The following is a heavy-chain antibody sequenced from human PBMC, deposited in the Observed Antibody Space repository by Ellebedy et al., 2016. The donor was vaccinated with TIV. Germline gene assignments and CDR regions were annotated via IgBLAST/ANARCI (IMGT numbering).Heavy chain of an antibody. CDR2: ITHSGST. J-gene: IGHJ4*02. CDR3: ARGLARDY. CDR1: GFTFSSYA. Sequence: ESLKISCVVSGFTFSSYAMTWIRQPPGKGLEWIGEITHSGSTNYNPSLKSRVTISVDTSKNQFSLNLSSVTAADTAVYYCARGLARDYWGQGTLVTVSS. V-gene: IGHV4-34*01.